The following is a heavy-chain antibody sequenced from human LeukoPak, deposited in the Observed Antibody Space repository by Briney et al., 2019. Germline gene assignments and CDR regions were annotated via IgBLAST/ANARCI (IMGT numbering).Heavy chain of an antibody. CDR1: RFAFSNAW. J-gene: IGHJ4*02. Sequence: GGSLRLSCAASRFAFSNAWMSWVRQAPGKGLEWVGRIKSKTDGGTTDYAAPVKGRFTISRDDSKNTLYLQMNSLKTEDTAVYHCTTEPHPLHDSSGYYWGQGTLVTVSS. CDR3: TTEPHPLHDSSGYY. D-gene: IGHD3-22*01. CDR2: IKSKTDGGTT. V-gene: IGHV3-15*01.